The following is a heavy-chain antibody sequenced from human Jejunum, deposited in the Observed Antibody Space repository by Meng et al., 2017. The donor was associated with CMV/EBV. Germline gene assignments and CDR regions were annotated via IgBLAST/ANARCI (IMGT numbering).Heavy chain of an antibody. Sequence: QLQSCGRGRVKPSETLSLICTVSGVSIRSYYWSWIRLPAGKGLEWIGRIYTSGSTNYNPSLKSRVTMSLDTPKNQFSLKLTSVTAADTALYFCARDGGLDCGGDCYFDLWGQGILVTRLL. V-gene: IGHV4-4*07. CDR1: GVSIRSYY. D-gene: IGHD2-21*02. CDR3: ARDGGLDCGGDCYFDL. CDR2: IYTSGST. J-gene: IGHJ4*02.